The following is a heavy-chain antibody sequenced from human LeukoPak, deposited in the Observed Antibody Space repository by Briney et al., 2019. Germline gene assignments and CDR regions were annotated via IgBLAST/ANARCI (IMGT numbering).Heavy chain of an antibody. D-gene: IGHD3/OR15-3a*01. V-gene: IGHV4-34*01. CDR3: ARVGLGRGPTRAFDI. Sequence: SETLSLTCAVYGGSFSGYYWSWIRQPPGKGLEWIGEINHSGSTNYNPSLESRVTISVDTSKNQFSLKLSSVTAADTAVYYCARVGLGRGPTRAFDIWGQGTMVTVSS. CDR1: GGSFSGYY. J-gene: IGHJ3*02. CDR2: INHSGST.